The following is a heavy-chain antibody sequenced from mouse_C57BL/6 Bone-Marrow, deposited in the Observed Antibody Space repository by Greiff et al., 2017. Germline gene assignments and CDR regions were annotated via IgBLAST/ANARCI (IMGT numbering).Heavy chain of an antibody. D-gene: IGHD2-4*01. V-gene: IGHV14-4*01. CDR3: TTPIYYDYDDVFAY. Sequence: EVQRVESGAELVRPGASVKLSCTASGFNIKDDYMHWVKQRPEQGLEWIGWIDPENGDTEYASKFQGKATITADTSSNTAYLQLSSLTSEDTAVYYCTTPIYYDYDDVFAYWGQGTLVTVSA. J-gene: IGHJ3*01. CDR1: GFNIKDDY. CDR2: IDPENGDT.